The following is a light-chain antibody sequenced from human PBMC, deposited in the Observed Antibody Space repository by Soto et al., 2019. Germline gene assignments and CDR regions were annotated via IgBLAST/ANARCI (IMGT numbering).Light chain of an antibody. Sequence: QSALTQPPSVSGSPGQSVTISCTGTSSDVGSYNRVSWYQQPPGTAPKLMIYEVSNRPSGVPDRFSGSKSGNTASLTISGLQAEDAADYYCSSSPGRSAGVFGGGTKLTVL. V-gene: IGLV2-18*02. CDR3: SSSPGRSAGV. J-gene: IGLJ2*01. CDR2: EVS. CDR1: SSDVGSYNR.